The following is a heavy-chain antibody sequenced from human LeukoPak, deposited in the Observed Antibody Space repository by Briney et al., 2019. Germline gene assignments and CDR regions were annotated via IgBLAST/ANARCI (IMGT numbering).Heavy chain of an antibody. V-gene: IGHV4-31*03. CDR2: IHYTGRT. CDR3: AIPGHYGGNLGFDY. D-gene: IGHD4-23*01. Sequence: PSETLSLTCNVSGGSISSGDYFWNWIRQPPGKGLEWLGYIHYTGRTYYNPSLQSRVTVSVDTSKNQLSLRLSSVTAADTAVYYCAIPGHYGGNLGFDYWGQGTLVTVSS. CDR1: GGSISSGDYF. J-gene: IGHJ4*02.